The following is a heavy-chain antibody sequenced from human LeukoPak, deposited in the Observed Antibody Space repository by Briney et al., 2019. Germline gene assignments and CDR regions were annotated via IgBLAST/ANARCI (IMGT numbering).Heavy chain of an antibody. CDR1: GGSISSGSYY. V-gene: IGHV4-61*02. CDR3: ARDSHRHSGYYFDY. Sequence: SQTLSLTCTVSGGSISSGSYYWSWIRQPAGKGLEWIGRIYTSGSTNYNPSLKSRVTISVDTSKNQFSLKLSSVTAADTAVYYCARDSHRHSGYYFDYWGQGTLVTASS. CDR2: IYTSGST. J-gene: IGHJ4*02. D-gene: IGHD1-14*01.